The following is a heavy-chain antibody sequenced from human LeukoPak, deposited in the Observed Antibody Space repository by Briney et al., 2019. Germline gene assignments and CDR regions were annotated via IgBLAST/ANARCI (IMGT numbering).Heavy chain of an antibody. CDR2: INPNSGGT. V-gene: IGHV1-2*04. D-gene: IGHD2-2*01. Sequence: GASVKVSCTASGYTFTGYYMHWVRQAPGQGLEWMGWINPNSGGTNYAQKFQGWVTMTRDTSISTAYMELSRLRSDDTAVYYCARSGYCSSTSCYASYYYYGMDVWGQGTTVTVSS. CDR3: ARSGYCSSTSCYASYYYYGMDV. J-gene: IGHJ6*02. CDR1: GYTFTGYY.